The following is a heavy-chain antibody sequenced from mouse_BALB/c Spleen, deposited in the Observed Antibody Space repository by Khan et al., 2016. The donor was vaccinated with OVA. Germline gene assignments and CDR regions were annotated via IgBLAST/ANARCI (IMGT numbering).Heavy chain of an antibody. CDR3: TNHGSSTAWFTY. Sequence: QVQLQQSGAELAKPGASVKMSCKASGYTFTSYWMHWVKQRPGQGLEWIGYINPSTDYTEYNEKFKDKATLTADKSSSQAYMQLSSLTSEVSAVYYGTNHGSSTAWFTYWGQGTLVAVSA. D-gene: IGHD1-1*01. CDR1: GYTFTSYW. V-gene: IGHV1-7*01. J-gene: IGHJ3*01. CDR2: INPSTDYT.